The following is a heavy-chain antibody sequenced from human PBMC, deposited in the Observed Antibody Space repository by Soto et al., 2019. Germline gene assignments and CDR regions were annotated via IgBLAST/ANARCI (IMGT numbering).Heavy chain of an antibody. CDR2: IIPILGIA. V-gene: IGHV1-69*08. CDR1: GGTFSSYT. J-gene: IGHJ4*02. CDR3: ARDVRTLCGGDCYSPDFDS. Sequence: QVQLVQSGAEVKKPGSSVKVSCKASGGTFSSYTISWVRQAPGQGLEWMGRIIPILGIANYAQKFQGRVTIPAEKSTSTAYMERSSLSSEDTAVYYCARDVRTLCGGDCYSPDFDSGGQGPLVTVSS. D-gene: IGHD2-21*02.